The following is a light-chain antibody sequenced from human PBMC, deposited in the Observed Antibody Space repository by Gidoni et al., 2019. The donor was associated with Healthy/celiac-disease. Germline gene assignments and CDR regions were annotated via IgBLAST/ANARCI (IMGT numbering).Light chain of an antibody. Sequence: EIVLTQSPATLSLSPGERATLSCRASQSVSSYLAWYQQKPGQAPRLLIYDASNRANGITARLSGSGSGTDFTLTISSLEPEDYAVDYCQQRSNWHPLTFGGGTKVEIK. J-gene: IGKJ4*01. V-gene: IGKV3-11*01. CDR1: QSVSSY. CDR3: QQRSNWHPLT. CDR2: DAS.